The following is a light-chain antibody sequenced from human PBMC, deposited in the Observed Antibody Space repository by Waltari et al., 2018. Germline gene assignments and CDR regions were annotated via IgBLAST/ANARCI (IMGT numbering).Light chain of an antibody. Sequence: EIVLTQSPATLSLSPGERATLSCRASQSVSSYLAWYQQKPGQAPRLLIYGASNRATGIPARFSGSGSGTDFTLTFSSLEPEDFAVYYCQQRSNGYTFGQGTKLEI. CDR3: QQRSNGYT. CDR1: QSVSSY. CDR2: GAS. V-gene: IGKV3-11*01. J-gene: IGKJ2*01.